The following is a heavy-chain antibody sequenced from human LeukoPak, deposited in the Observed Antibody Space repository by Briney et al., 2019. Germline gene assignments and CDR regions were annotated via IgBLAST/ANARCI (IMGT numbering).Heavy chain of an antibody. J-gene: IGHJ6*03. D-gene: IGHD5-18*01. Sequence: ASVKVSCKASGYTFTSYAMNWVRQAPGQGLEWMGWINTNTGNPTYAQGFTGRFVFSLDTSVSTAYLQISSLKAEDTAVYYCARGLQLWDIPDYYYYMDVWGKGTTVTVSS. CDR1: GYTFTSYA. CDR3: ARGLQLWDIPDYYYYMDV. CDR2: INTNTGNP. V-gene: IGHV7-4-1*02.